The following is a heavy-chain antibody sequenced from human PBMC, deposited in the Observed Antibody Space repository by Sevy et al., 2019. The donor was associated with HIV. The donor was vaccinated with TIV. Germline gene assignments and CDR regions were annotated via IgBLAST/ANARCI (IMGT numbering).Heavy chain of an antibody. J-gene: IGHJ6*02. Sequence: ASVKVSCKATRYTFTDYYVHWVRQGPGQGLEWMGWINPNNGGTKYAQRFQGRVTMTRDTSINTAYMELGSLTSDDTAVYYCARLTTMPTSDDYDMDVWGQGTTVTVSS. V-gene: IGHV1-2*02. CDR3: ARLTTMPTSDDYDMDV. CDR1: RYTFTDYY. CDR2: INPNNGGT. D-gene: IGHD4-17*01.